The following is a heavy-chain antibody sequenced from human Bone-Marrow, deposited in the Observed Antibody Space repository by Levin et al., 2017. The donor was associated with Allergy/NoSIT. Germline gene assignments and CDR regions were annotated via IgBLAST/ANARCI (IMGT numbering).Heavy chain of an antibody. CDR3: ARSFTDYNYYYYYMDV. CDR1: GFTFSIFA. V-gene: IGHV3-23*01. CDR2: ISGHGDTT. D-gene: IGHD5-24*01. Sequence: LSLTCAASGFTFSIFAVSWVRQAPGKGLEWVSVISGHGDTTYYADSVRGRFTISRDNSRNTLYLQMHSLRAEDTAVYYCARSFTDYNYYYYYMDVWGKGTTVTVSS. J-gene: IGHJ6*03.